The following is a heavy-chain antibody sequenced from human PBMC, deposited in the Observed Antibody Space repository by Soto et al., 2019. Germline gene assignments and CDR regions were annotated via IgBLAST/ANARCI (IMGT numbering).Heavy chain of an antibody. V-gene: IGHV4-59*01. J-gene: IGHJ4*02. Sequence: PSETLSLTCTVSGGSISNYYWTWIRRPPGKGLEWIGYIYYSGNTNYNPSLNSRVSISVDTSKNQFSLRLSSVTAADTAVYYCARVANNYGSGSYYFDYWGKGMLVTVSS. CDR1: GGSISNYY. CDR3: ARVANNYGSGSYYFDY. CDR2: IYYSGNT. D-gene: IGHD3-10*01.